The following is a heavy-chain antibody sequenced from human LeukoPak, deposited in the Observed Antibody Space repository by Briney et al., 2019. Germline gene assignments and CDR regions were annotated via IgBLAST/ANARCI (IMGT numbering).Heavy chain of an antibody. CDR3: TSRHYGSGRHSYFDSYGMDV. Sequence: GASVKVSCKASGYTFTGYYMHWVRQTPGQGLEWMGWISPRSGGTMYAQKFQGRVTMTSDTSISTAYMELSRLRSDDTAVYYCTSRHYGSGRHSYFDSYGMDVWGQGTTVTVSS. CDR2: ISPRSGGT. CDR1: GYTFTGYY. D-gene: IGHD3-10*01. V-gene: IGHV1-2*02. J-gene: IGHJ6*02.